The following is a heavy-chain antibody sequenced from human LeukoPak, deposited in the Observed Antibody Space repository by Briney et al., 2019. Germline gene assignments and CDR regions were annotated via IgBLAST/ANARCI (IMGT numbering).Heavy chain of an antibody. CDR3: AREGITGTIGLGF. J-gene: IGHJ4*02. CDR2: INPSGSST. V-gene: IGHV1-46*01. D-gene: IGHD1-20*01. Sequence: WASVKVSCTASGYTFTSYYMHWVRQAPGQGLEWMGIINPSGSSTSYAQNFQGRVTMTRDMSTRRVYMEMGSLRSEDTAVYYCAREGITGTIGLGFGGQGTLVTVSS. CDR1: GYTFTSYY.